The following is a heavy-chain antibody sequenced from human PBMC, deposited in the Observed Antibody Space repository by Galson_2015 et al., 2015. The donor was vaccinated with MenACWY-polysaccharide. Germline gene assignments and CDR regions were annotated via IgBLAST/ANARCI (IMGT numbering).Heavy chain of an antibody. Sequence: QSGAEVKKPGESLPISCRGSGSTFTRFWIGWVRHMPGKGLEWMGIIYPGDSETRYSPSFQGQVTISADKSISTAYLQWNSLKASDTAMYYCARQALYSASWLDYWGQGTLVTVSS. CDR1: GSTFTRFW. CDR2: IYPGDSET. D-gene: IGHD6-13*01. V-gene: IGHV5-51*01. CDR3: ARQALYSASWLDY. J-gene: IGHJ4*02.